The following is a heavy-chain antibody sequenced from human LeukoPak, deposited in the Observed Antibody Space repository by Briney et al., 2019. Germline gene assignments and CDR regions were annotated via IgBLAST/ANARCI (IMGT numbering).Heavy chain of an antibody. V-gene: IGHV3-23*01. CDR1: GFTFSSYA. CDR3: AKYSSGWCFEY. CDR2: ISASGGST. Sequence: GGSLRLSCAASGFTFSSYAMSWVRQAPGKGLEWVSGISASGGSTYYADSVKGRFTISRDNSKNTLYLQMNSLRAEDTAVYYCAKYSSGWCFEYWGQGTLVIVSS. J-gene: IGHJ4*02. D-gene: IGHD6-19*01.